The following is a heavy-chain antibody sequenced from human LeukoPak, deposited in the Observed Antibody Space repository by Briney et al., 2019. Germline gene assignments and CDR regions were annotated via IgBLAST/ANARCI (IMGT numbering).Heavy chain of an antibody. J-gene: IGHJ4*02. V-gene: IGHV1-2*06. CDR3: ARAGSGYDYPHRLLVD. CDR1: GHTFTGYY. Sequence: ASVKVSCKASGHTFTGYYMHWMRQAPGQGLEWMGRINPNSGGTNYAQKFQGRVTMTRDTSISTAYMELSRLRSDDTAVYYCARAGSGYDYPHRLLVDWGQGTLVTVSS. D-gene: IGHD5-12*01. CDR2: INPNSGGT.